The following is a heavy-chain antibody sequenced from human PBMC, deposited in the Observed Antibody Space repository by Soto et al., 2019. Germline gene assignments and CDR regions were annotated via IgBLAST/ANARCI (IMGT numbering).Heavy chain of an antibody. CDR2: IKQDGSKT. D-gene: IGHD5-12*01. V-gene: IGHV3-7*05. Sequence: EVQLVESGGGLVQPGGSLRLSGGASGFTFSNYWMSWVRQAPGKGLEWVANIKQDGSKTHYVDSVKGRFTISRDNAKNSLYLQMNSLRAEDTAVYYCARAVGGYDAYWGQGTQVTVSS. CDR3: ARAVGGYDAY. J-gene: IGHJ4*02. CDR1: GFTFSNYW.